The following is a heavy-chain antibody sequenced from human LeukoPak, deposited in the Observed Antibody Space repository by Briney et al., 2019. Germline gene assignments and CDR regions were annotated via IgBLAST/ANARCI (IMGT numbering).Heavy chain of an antibody. D-gene: IGHD2-8*01. CDR2: ISSSSSYI. J-gene: IGHJ3*02. Sequence: GGSLRLSCAASGFTFSSYSMNWVRQAPGKGLEWVSSISSSSSYIYYADSVKGRFTISRDNAKNSLYLQMNSLRAEDTAVYYCAREKSGVKDAFDIWGQGTMVTVSS. CDR1: GFTFSSYS. CDR3: AREKSGVKDAFDI. V-gene: IGHV3-21*01.